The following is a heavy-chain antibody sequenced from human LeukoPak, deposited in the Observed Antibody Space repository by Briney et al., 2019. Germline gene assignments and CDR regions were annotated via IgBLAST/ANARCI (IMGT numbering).Heavy chain of an antibody. CDR1: GITLSNYG. Sequence: GGSLRLSCAVSGITLSNYGMSWVRQAPGNGLEWVAGISDSGGRTNYADSVKGRFTTSRDNPKNTIYLQMTSLRAEDTAVYYCAKEDVDTSFDYWGQGTLVTVSS. CDR3: AKEDVDTSFDY. J-gene: IGHJ4*02. CDR2: ISDSGGRT. D-gene: IGHD5-18*01. V-gene: IGHV3-23*01.